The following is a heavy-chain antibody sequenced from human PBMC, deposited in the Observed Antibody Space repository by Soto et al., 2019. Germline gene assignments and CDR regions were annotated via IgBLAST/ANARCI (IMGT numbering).Heavy chain of an antibody. CDR3: AKDLSYGGNSRYYYYGMDV. Sequence: GSLRLSCAASGFTFSSYGMHWVRQAPGKGLEWVAVISYDGSNKYYADSVKGRFTISRDNSKNTLYLQMNSLRAEDTAVYYCAKDLSYGGNSRYYYYGMDVWGQGTTVTVSS. V-gene: IGHV3-30*18. J-gene: IGHJ6*02. CDR2: ISYDGSNK. CDR1: GFTFSSYG. D-gene: IGHD4-17*01.